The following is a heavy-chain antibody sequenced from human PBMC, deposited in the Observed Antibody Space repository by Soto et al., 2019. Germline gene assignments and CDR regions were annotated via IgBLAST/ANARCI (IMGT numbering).Heavy chain of an antibody. CDR2: ISYDGSNK. Sequence: GSLRLSCAASGFTFSSYGMHWVRQAPGKGLEWVAVISYDGSNKYYADSVKGRFTISRDNSKNTLYLQMNSPRAEDTAVYYCAKDLGYSSSSADYWGQGTLVTVSS. V-gene: IGHV3-30*18. D-gene: IGHD6-6*01. J-gene: IGHJ4*02. CDR1: GFTFSSYG. CDR3: AKDLGYSSSSADY.